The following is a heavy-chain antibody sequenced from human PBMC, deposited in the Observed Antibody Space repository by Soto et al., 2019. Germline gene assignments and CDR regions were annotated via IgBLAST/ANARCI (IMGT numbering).Heavy chain of an antibody. J-gene: IGHJ2*01. Sequence: QVHLVESGGDLVKPGGSLRLSCVASGFTFSDYYMTWIRQAPGKGLEWLSYISSSGSFIYNADSVKGRFTISRDNAKNSIYLQMNSLRAEDTAVYYCARDHRCSGGNCSGWYFDLWGRGTLVTVSS. CDR2: ISSSGSFI. V-gene: IGHV3-11*01. D-gene: IGHD2-15*01. CDR3: ARDHRCSGGNCSGWYFDL. CDR1: GFTFSDYY.